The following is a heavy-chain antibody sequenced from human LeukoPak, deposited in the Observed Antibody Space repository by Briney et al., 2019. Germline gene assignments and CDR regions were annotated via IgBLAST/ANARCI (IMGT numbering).Heavy chain of an antibody. CDR1: GFTFSTYE. J-gene: IGHJ6*02. Sequence: PGGPLRLSCAASGFTFSTYEMNWVRQAPGKGLEWVSYISSSCSIIYYADSVKGRFTISRDNAKNSLYLQMNSLRAEDTAVYYCARVGHYYDTLTDYYVRNGMDVWGQGTTVTVSS. D-gene: IGHD3-9*01. CDR2: ISSSCSII. CDR3: ARVGHYYDTLTDYYVRNGMDV. V-gene: IGHV3-48*03.